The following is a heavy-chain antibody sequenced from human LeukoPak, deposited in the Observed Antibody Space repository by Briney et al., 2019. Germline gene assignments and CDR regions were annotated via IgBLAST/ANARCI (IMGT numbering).Heavy chain of an antibody. J-gene: IGHJ5*02. D-gene: IGHD1-26*01. CDR3: AKHEGHRGSFGGHNWFDP. CDR1: GFTFSNYG. V-gene: IGHV3-30*18. Sequence: GRSLRLSCAASGFTFSNYGMHWVRQAPGKGLEWVAVISDDGSKKYYADSVKGRFTISRDNCKIMLYLQMNSLRAEDTAVYYCAKHEGHRGSFGGHNWFDPWGQGPLVTVSS. CDR2: ISDDGSKK.